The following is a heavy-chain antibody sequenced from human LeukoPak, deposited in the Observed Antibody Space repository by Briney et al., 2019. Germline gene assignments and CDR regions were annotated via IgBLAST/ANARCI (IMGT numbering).Heavy chain of an antibody. J-gene: IGHJ6*02. CDR1: GFTFDDYA. V-gene: IGHV3-9*01. CDR3: ARNYYYYYGMDV. CDR2: ISWNSGSI. Sequence: GRSLRLSCAASGFTFDDYAMHWVRQAPGKGLEWGSGISWNSGSIGYPDSVKGRFTISRDNAKNSLYLQMNSLRAEDTALYYCARNYYYYYGMDVWGQGTRVTVSS.